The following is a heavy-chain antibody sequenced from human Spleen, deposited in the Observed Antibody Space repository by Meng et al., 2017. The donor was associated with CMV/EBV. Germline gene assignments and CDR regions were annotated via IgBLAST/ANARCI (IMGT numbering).Heavy chain of an antibody. CDR3: ARGKASVINDWYFDL. V-gene: IGHV3-53*01. CDR2: IYIGGTT. Sequence: GGSPRLSCAASGFSVSSNHMSWVRQAPGKGLEWVSLIYIGGTTYYADSVRGRFTISRDNSKNTLFLQMNSLRAEDTAVYYCARGKASVINDWYFDLWGRGTLVTVSS. J-gene: IGHJ2*01. CDR1: GFSVSSNH. D-gene: IGHD4-11*01.